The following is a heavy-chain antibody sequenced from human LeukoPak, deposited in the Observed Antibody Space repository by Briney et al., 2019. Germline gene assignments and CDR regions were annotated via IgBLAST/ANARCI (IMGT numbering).Heavy chain of an antibody. D-gene: IGHD3-9*01. CDR3: AKDLEIYDILTGYPQGD. CDR1: GFTFRSYG. Sequence: GGSLRLSCAASGFTFRSYGMHWVRQAPGKGLEWVAFIRYDGSNKYYADSVKGRFTISRDNSKNTLYLQMNSLRAEDTAVYYCAKDLEIYDILTGYPQGDWGQGTLVTVSS. J-gene: IGHJ4*02. CDR2: IRYDGSNK. V-gene: IGHV3-30*02.